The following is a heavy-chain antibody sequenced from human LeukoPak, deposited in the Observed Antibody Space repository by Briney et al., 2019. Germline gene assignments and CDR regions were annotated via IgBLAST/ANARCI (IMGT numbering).Heavy chain of an antibody. CDR1: GGSFSGYY. CDR2: IYESGRT. J-gene: IGHJ4*02. Sequence: SETLSLTCAVYGGSFSGYYWAWIRQTPGKGHDMIRSIYESGRTYYTPSLKSRVTMSVHTSKTQFSLRLTSVTAADTAVYVCARGPVISGDHIYPDYWGQGIQGTVSS. D-gene: IGHD2-21*01. V-gene: IGHV4-34*01. CDR3: ARGPVISGDHIYPDY.